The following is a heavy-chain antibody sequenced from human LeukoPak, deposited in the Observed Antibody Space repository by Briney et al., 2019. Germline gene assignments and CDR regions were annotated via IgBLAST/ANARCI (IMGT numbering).Heavy chain of an antibody. D-gene: IGHD3-16*01. Sequence: GGSLRLSCSASGFIFGHYAVNWVRQSPGEGLEWVSGISGSGDSTYYADSVKGRFTVSRDNSKNTLYLQMNSLTAADTAVYFCAKALGDWPTTLDYWGRGTLVTVSS. CDR1: GFIFGHYA. V-gene: IGHV3-23*01. CDR2: ISGSGDST. J-gene: IGHJ4*02. CDR3: AKALGDWPTTLDY.